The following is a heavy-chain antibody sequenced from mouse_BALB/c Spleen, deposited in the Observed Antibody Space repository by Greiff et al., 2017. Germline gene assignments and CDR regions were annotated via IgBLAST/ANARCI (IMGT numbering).Heavy chain of an antibody. CDR1: GFSLTGYG. D-gene: IGHD2-14*01. Sequence: QVHVKQSGPGLVAPSQSLSITCTVSGFSLTGYGVNWVRQPPGKGLEWLGMIWGDGSTDYNSALKSRLSISKDNSKSQVFLKMNSLQTDDTARYYCARNYRYDEAWFAYWGQGTLVTVSA. J-gene: IGHJ3*01. V-gene: IGHV2-6-7*01. CDR3: ARNYRYDEAWFAY. CDR2: IWGDGST.